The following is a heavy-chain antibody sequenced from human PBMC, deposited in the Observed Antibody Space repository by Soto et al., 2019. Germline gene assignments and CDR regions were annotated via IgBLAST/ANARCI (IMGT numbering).Heavy chain of an antibody. CDR1: GVTVSSNY. CDR3: ARDGYSWIQQRGAFDI. V-gene: IGHV3-53*04. J-gene: IGHJ3*02. D-gene: IGHD5-18*01. Sequence: GGSLRLSCAASGVTVSSNYMSWVRQAPGKGLEWVSVIYSGGSTYYADSVKGRFTISRHNSKNTLYLQMNSLRAEDTAVYYCARDGYSWIQQRGAFDIWGQGTMVTVSS. CDR2: IYSGGST.